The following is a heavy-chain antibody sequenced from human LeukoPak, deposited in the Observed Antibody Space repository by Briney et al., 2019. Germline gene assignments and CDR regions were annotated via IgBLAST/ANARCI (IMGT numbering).Heavy chain of an antibody. CDR2: IYYGGST. CDR3: ARGGSYCHY. J-gene: IGHJ4*02. Sequence: SETLSLTCTVSGGSISSYYWSWIRQPPGKGLEWIGNIYYGGSTNYNPSLKSRVTMSVDTSKNQFSLKVRSVTTADTAVYYCARGGSYCHYWGQGTLDTVSS. D-gene: IGHD1-26*01. CDR1: GGSISSYY. V-gene: IGHV4-59*01.